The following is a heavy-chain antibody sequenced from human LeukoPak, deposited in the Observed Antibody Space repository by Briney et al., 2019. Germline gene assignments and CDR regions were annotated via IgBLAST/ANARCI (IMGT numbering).Heavy chain of an antibody. J-gene: IGHJ4*02. CDR3: ARDPGLLLWFGESGPKFDY. CDR2: INPNSGGT. Sequence: GASVKVSCKASGYTFTSYDINWVRQATGQGLEWMGWINPNSGGTNYAQKFQGRVTMTRDTSISTAYMELSRLRSDDTAVYYCARDPGLLLWFGESGPKFDYWGQGTLVTVSS. D-gene: IGHD3-10*01. CDR1: GYTFTSYD. V-gene: IGHV1-2*02.